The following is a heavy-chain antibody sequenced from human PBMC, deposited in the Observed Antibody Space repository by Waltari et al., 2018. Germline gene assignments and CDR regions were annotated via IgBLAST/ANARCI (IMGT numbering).Heavy chain of an antibody. CDR1: GVSFSTYV. J-gene: IGHJ6*03. CDR3: AKEGYFYMDV. CDR2: ITGDGSRI. Sequence: EVQLLESGGGLVQPGGSLRLSCAASGVSFSTYVISWVRQAPGKVLGWVSLITGDGSRIQYADSVKGRFTISRDNSKNTLYLQMNSLRVEDMAVYYCAKEGYFYMDVWGNGTTVTVSS. V-gene: IGHV3-23*03.